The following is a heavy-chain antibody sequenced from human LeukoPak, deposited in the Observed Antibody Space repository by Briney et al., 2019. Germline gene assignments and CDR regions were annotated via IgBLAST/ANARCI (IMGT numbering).Heavy chain of an antibody. CDR3: AREEEMTMVRGVINTFDY. CDR1: GFTFSSYS. CDR2: ISSSSSYI. D-gene: IGHD3-10*01. V-gene: IGHV3-21*01. J-gene: IGHJ4*02. Sequence: GGSLRLSCAASGFTFSSYSMNWVRQAPGKGLEWVSSISSSSSYIYYADSVKGRFTISRDNAKNSLYLQMNSLRAEDTAVYYCAREEEMTMVRGVINTFDYWGQGTLVTVSS.